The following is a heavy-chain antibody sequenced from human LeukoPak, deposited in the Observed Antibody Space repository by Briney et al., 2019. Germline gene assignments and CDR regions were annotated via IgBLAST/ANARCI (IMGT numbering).Heavy chain of an antibody. D-gene: IGHD3-22*01. V-gene: IGHV4-61*02. CDR3: ARHGYYYDSSGYYLFDY. CDR1: GDSISSGDYY. Sequence: SETLSLTCTVSGDSISSGDYYWSCIRQPAGKGLEWIVRISSSGSTNYNPSLKSRVTRSVDTSKNQFFLKLSSVTAADTAVYYCARHGYYYDSSGYYLFDYWGQGTLVTVSS. J-gene: IGHJ4*02. CDR2: ISSSGST.